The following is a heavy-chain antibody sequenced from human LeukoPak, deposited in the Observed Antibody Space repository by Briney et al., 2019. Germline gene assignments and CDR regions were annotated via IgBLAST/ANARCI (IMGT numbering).Heavy chain of an antibody. J-gene: IGHJ4*02. CDR1: GGTFSSYA. V-gene: IGHV1-18*01. D-gene: IGHD6-19*01. Sequence: ASVKVSCKASGGTFSSYAISWVRQAPGQGLEWMGLINPGGGNTNYAQNFQGRVTMTTDTSTSTAYMELRSLRSDDTAMYYCARTQYVALVGTGEDYWGQGTLVTVSA. CDR3: ARTQYVALVGTGEDY. CDR2: INPGGGNT.